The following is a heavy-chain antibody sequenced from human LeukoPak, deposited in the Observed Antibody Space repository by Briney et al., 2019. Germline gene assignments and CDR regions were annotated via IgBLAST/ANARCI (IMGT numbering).Heavy chain of an antibody. CDR1: GFTFSRHW. CDR2: IQGDGSLK. CDR3: ARGYSGGYDY. V-gene: IGHV3-7*02. J-gene: IGHJ4*02. Sequence: PGASLRLSCAASGFTFSRHWMSWVRQAPGKGLEWVANIQGDGSLKYYVDSVKGRFTISRDSAKNSLYLQMNSLRDEDTAVYYCARGYSGGYDYWGQGTLVTVSS. D-gene: IGHD6-19*01.